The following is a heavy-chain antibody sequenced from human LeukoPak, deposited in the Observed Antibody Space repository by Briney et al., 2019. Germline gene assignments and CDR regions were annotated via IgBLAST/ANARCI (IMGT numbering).Heavy chain of an antibody. Sequence: GGSLRLSCAASGITFSSYGMHWVRQAPGKGLEWVAVIWYDGSNKYYADSVKGRFTISRDNSKNTLYLQMNSLRAEDTAVYYCARPKGTASPHDAFDIWGQGTMVTVSS. CDR1: GITFSSYG. CDR2: IWYDGSNK. J-gene: IGHJ3*02. CDR3: ARPKGTASPHDAFDI. V-gene: IGHV3-33*01. D-gene: IGHD5-18*01.